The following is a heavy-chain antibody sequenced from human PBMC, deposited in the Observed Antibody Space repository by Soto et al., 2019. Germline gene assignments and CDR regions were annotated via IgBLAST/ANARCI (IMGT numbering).Heavy chain of an antibody. J-gene: IGHJ6*02. D-gene: IGHD6-19*01. V-gene: IGHV7-4-1*01. CDR3: ARDPLYSSGWYRYYYYYGMDV. CDR2: INTNTGNP. Sequence: ASVKVSCKASGYTFTSYAMNWVRQAPGQGLEWMGWINTNTGNPTYAQGFTGRFVFSLDTSVSTAYLQICSLKAEDTAVYYCARDPLYSSGWYRYYYYYGMDVCGQVTQVTVSS. CDR1: GYTFTSYA.